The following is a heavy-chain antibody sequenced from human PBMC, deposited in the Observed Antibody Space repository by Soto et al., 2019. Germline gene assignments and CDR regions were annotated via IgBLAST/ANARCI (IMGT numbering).Heavy chain of an antibody. J-gene: IGHJ3*02. Sequence: QVQLQESGPGLVKPSETLSLTCIVSGGSISSYYWSWIRQPPGKGLEWIGYIYYSGSTNYNPSLKSRVTISVDTSKNQFSRKLSSVTAADTAVYYCARRYGSAFDIWGQGTMVTVSS. CDR1: GGSISSYY. V-gene: IGHV4-59*08. CDR3: ARRYGSAFDI. CDR2: IYYSGST. D-gene: IGHD3-10*01.